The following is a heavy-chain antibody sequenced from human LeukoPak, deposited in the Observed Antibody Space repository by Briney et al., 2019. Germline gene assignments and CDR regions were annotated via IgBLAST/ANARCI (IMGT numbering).Heavy chain of an antibody. CDR2: IYHSGSS. CDR3: ARTHCSGGSWYYYYYMDV. V-gene: IGHV4-4*02. D-gene: IGHD2-15*01. CDR1: GGSISHDNW. Sequence: SETLSLTCVVSGGSISHDNWWSWVRQPPGKGLEWIGEIYHSGSSNYNPSLKSRVSISVDKSRNQFSLRLSSVTAADTAVYYCARTHCSGGSWYYYYYMDVWGKGTTVTISS. J-gene: IGHJ6*03.